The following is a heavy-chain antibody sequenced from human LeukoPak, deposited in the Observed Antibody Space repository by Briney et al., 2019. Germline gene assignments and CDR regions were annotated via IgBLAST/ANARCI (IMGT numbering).Heavy chain of an antibody. Sequence: GGSLRLSCAASGFTFSSYWMSWVRQAPGKGLEWVANIKLDGSEKNYVDSVKGRFTISRDNAKNSLYPQMNSLRVEDTAVYYCAKTYYYDSRFDYWGQGTLVTVSS. J-gene: IGHJ4*02. CDR3: AKTYYYDSRFDY. CDR2: IKLDGSEK. CDR1: GFTFSSYW. D-gene: IGHD3-22*01. V-gene: IGHV3-7*01.